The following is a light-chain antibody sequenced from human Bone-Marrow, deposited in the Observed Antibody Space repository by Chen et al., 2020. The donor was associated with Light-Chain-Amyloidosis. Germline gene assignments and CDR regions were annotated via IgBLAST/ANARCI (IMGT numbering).Light chain of an antibody. V-gene: IGLV3-21*02. Sequence: SYVLTLPSSVSVAPGQTAKIACGGNTIGSTCVHWYQQTPGQAPLLVVYDDSDRPSGIPERLSGSNSGNTATLTISRVEAGDEADYYCQVWDRSSDRPVFGGGTKLTVL. CDR2: DDS. CDR1: TIGSTC. J-gene: IGLJ3*02. CDR3: QVWDRSSDRPV.